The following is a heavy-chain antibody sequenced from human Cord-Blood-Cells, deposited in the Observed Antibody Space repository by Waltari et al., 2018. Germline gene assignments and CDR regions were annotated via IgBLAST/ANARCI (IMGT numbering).Heavy chain of an antibody. CDR3: ARELYDFWSGYYTEGYYYYYMDV. J-gene: IGHJ6*03. D-gene: IGHD3-3*01. Sequence: EVQLVESGGGLIQPGGSLRLSCAASGFTVSRNYISWVRQAPGKGLEWVSVIYRGGSTYYADSVKGRFTISRDNSKNTLYLQMNSLRAEDTAVYYCARELYDFWSGYYTEGYYYYYMDVWGKGTTVTVSS. CDR1: GFTVSRNY. CDR2: IYRGGST. V-gene: IGHV3-53*01.